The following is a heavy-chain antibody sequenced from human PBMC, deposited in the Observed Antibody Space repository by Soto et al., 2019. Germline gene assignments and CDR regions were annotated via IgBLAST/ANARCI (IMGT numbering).Heavy chain of an antibody. D-gene: IGHD3-16*01. Sequence: QVQLVESGGGVVQPGRSLRLSCAASGFTFSSYGMHWVRQAPGKGLEWVAVISYDGSNKYYADSVKGRFTISRDNSKNTLYLQMNSLRAEDKAVDYCAKGVVWCPEDYWGQGTLVTVSS. CDR2: ISYDGSNK. J-gene: IGHJ4*02. V-gene: IGHV3-30*18. CDR1: GFTFSSYG. CDR3: AKGVVWCPEDY.